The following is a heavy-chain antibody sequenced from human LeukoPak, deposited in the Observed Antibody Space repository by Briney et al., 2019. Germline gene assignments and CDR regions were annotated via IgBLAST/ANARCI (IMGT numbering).Heavy chain of an antibody. V-gene: IGHV2-70*04. CDR1: GFSLSTSGMR. CDR3: ARSRGYCSSTSCLDAFDI. Sequence: SGPTLVNPTQTLTLTCTFSGFSLSTSGMRVSWIRQPPGKALEWLARIEWDDDKFYSTSLKTRLTISKDTSKNQVVLTMTNMDPVDTATYYCARSRGYCSSTSCLDAFDIWGQGTMVTVSS. CDR2: IEWDDDK. J-gene: IGHJ3*02. D-gene: IGHD2-2*01.